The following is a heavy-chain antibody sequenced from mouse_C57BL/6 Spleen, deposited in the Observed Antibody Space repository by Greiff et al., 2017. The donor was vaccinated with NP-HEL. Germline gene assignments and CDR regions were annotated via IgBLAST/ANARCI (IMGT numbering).Heavy chain of an antibody. V-gene: IGHV1-18*01. CDR2: INPNNGGT. CDR1: GYTFTDYN. J-gene: IGHJ2*01. D-gene: IGHD2-2*01. Sequence: EVKLQQSGPELVKPGASVKIPCKASGYTFTDYNMDWVKQSHGKSLEWIGDINPNNGGTIYNQKFKGKATLTVDKSSSTASMELRRLTSEDTAVYYCARGGLLWLRRGYFDYWGQGTTLTVSS. CDR3: ARGGLLWLRRGYFDY.